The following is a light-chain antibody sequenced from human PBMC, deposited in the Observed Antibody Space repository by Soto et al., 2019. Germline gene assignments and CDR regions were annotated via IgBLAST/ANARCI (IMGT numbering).Light chain of an antibody. V-gene: IGLV2-8*01. J-gene: IGLJ2*01. Sequence: QSVLTQPPSASGSPGQSVTISCTGTSSDVGGYNYVSWYQQYPGKAPKLMIYEVSERPSGVPDRFSGSKSGNTASLTVSGLQAEDEADYYCSSYADTNNLLFGGGTKVTVL. CDR2: EVS. CDR1: SSDVGGYNY. CDR3: SSYADTNNLL.